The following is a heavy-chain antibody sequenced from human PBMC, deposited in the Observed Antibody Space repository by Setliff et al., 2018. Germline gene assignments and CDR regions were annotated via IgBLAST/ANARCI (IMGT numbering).Heavy chain of an antibody. D-gene: IGHD6-13*01. V-gene: IGHV3-7*01. CDR1: GFTFSSYW. CDR3: ARGRPLYSSPVDY. J-gene: IGHJ4*02. Sequence: PGGSLRLSCAASGFTFSSYWMTWVRQAPGKGLEWVANIQEDGGQENYVDSVKGRFTISRDNTENSVFLQMNSLRVEDTAVYYCARGRPLYSSPVDYWGQGTLVTVSS. CDR2: IQEDGGQE.